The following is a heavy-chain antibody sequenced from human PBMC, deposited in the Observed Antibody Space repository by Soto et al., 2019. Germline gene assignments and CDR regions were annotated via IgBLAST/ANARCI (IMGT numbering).Heavy chain of an antibody. CDR1: GDSISSNY. V-gene: IGHV4-59*01. D-gene: IGHD6-13*01. Sequence: SETLSLTCTVSGDSISSNYWTWIRQPPGKGLEWIGYVYNSGSTNYNPSLKSRVTISEDTSKSQFSLKVNSMTAADTAVYYCARYRREAVAGYTLDNWGQGILVTVSS. CDR3: ARYRREAVAGYTLDN. CDR2: VYNSGST. J-gene: IGHJ4*02.